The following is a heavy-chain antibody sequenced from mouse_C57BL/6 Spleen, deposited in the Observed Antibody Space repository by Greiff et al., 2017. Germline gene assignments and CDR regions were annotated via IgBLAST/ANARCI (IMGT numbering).Heavy chain of an antibody. Sequence: DVKLVESGGGLVKPGGSLKLSCAASGFTFSSYAMSWVRQTPEKRLEWVATISDGGSYTYYPDNVKGRFTISRDNAKNNLYLQMSHLKSEDTAMYYCARDAVVARRYFDVWGTGTTVTVSS. J-gene: IGHJ1*03. CDR2: ISDGGSYT. CDR1: GFTFSSYA. V-gene: IGHV5-4*01. D-gene: IGHD1-1*01. CDR3: ARDAVVARRYFDV.